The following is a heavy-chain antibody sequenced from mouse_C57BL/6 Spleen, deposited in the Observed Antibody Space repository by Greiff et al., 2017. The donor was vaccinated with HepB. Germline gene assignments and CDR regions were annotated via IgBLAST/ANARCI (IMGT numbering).Heavy chain of an antibody. CDR3: ARYSTYFDY. Sequence: QVQLQQPGAELVRPGSSVKLSCKASGYTFTSYWTDWVKQRPGQGLEWIGNIYPSDSETHYNQKFKDKATLTVDKSSSTAYMQLSSLTSEDSAVYYCARYSTYFDYWGQGTTLTVSS. D-gene: IGHD2-5*01. CDR1: GYTFTSYW. V-gene: IGHV1-61*01. J-gene: IGHJ2*01. CDR2: IYPSDSET.